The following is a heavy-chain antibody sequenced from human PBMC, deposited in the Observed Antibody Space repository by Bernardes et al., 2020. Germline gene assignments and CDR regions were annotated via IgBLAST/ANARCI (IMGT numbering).Heavy chain of an antibody. CDR1: GFTFSGFS. V-gene: IGHV3-48*02. CDR2: ISSSGSTI. Sequence: GGSLRLSCAASGFTFSGFSMNWVRQAPGKGLEWVSYISSSGSTIYYADSVKGRFTISRDNAKNLLYLQMNGLRDEDTAVYYCARERGYSYGYSDYWGQGTLVTVSS. J-gene: IGHJ4*02. D-gene: IGHD5-18*01. CDR3: ARERGYSYGYSDY.